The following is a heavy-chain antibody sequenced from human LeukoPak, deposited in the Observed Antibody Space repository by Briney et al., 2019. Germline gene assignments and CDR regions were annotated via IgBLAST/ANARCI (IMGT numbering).Heavy chain of an antibody. CDR1: SASVSSGGSY. D-gene: IGHD3-3*01. J-gene: IGHJ4*02. Sequence: PSQTLSLTCSVSSASVSSGGSYWRWSRQHPGRGLEWIDYVYYGGGTYYNPSLKSRVFISLDTSKNQFFLNLTSVTAADTAVYYCARGRYDGPFDYWGQGTLVTVSS. CDR2: VYYGGGT. V-gene: IGHV4-31*03. CDR3: ARGRYDGPFDY.